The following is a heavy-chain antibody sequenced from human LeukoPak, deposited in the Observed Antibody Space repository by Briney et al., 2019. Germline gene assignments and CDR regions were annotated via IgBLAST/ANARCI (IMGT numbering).Heavy chain of an antibody. J-gene: IGHJ4*02. D-gene: IGHD3-10*01. CDR1: GYSISSGYY. Sequence: NASETLSLTCTVSGYSISSGYYWGWIRQPPGKGLEWIGSIYHSGSTYYNPSLKSRVTISVDTSKNQFSLKLSSVTAADTAVYYCARVGYYGGSGSIGYWGQGTLVTVSS. CDR3: ARVGYYGGSGSIGY. CDR2: IYHSGST. V-gene: IGHV4-38-2*02.